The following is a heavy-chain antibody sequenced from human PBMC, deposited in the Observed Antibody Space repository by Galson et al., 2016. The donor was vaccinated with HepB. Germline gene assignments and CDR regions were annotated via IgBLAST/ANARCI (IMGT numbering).Heavy chain of an antibody. D-gene: IGHD3-22*01. J-gene: IGHJ3*01. CDR1: GYTFTNYG. V-gene: IGHV1-18*01. CDR2: ISPYNGNT. Sequence: SVKVSCKASGYTFTNYGISWVRQAPGQGLEWMGWISPYNGNTNYAQNLQGRVTLTTDIFTNTAYMELGSLRSDDTAVYYCASAWSFDSSGFFATAAFDFWGQGTMVAVSS. CDR3: ASAWSFDSSGFFATAAFDF.